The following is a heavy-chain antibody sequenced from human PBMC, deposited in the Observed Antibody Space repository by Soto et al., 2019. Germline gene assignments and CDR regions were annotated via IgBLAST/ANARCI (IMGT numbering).Heavy chain of an antibody. CDR3: ARGKYYEPNWFDP. CDR2: INHSGST. V-gene: IGHV4-34*01. CDR1: GGSFSGYI. D-gene: IGHD3-3*01. Sequence: SETLSLTCAVHGGSFSGYIWTWIRQPPGKGLQWIGQINHSGSTYYNPSLKSRVTTSVDTSKSQFSLDLNSVTAADTAVYFCARGKYYEPNWFDPWSQGTLVTVSS. J-gene: IGHJ5*02.